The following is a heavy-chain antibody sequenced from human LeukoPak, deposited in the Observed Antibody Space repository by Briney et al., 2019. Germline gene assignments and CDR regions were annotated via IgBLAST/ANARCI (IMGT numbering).Heavy chain of an antibody. Sequence: GGSLRLSCAASGFTFSTYGMHWVRQAPGKGLEWVALISYAGSSKYYADSVKGRFTISRDNSKNTLYLQMNSLRAEDTAVYYCAKVRLATKLTTEFDYWGQGTLVTVSS. CDR1: GFTFSTYG. J-gene: IGHJ4*02. CDR3: AKVRLATKLTTEFDY. V-gene: IGHV3-30*18. CDR2: ISYAGSSK. D-gene: IGHD4-17*01.